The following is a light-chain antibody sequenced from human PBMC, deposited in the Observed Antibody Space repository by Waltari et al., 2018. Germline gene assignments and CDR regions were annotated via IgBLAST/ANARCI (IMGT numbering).Light chain of an antibody. V-gene: IGKV2-30*02. J-gene: IGKJ2*01. CDR2: KVS. CDR3: MQGTHWPPMYT. CDR1: QSLVHSDGNTY. Sequence: DVVMTQSPLSLPVTLGQPASISCMSPQSLVHSDGNTYLNWFPQRPGHSPRRLIYKVSNRDSGVPDSFSGKGSGTDFTLKISRVEAEDFGVYYCMQGTHWPPMYTFGQGTKLENK.